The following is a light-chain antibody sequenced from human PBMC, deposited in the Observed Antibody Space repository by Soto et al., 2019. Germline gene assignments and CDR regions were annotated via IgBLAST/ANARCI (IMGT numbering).Light chain of an antibody. Sequence: DIQMTQSPSSLSASVGDRVTITCRASQGISNYLAWYQQKPGKIPKLLIFAASTLHSGVPSRFTGSGSGTDFTLTISSLQPDDVASYYCQQYTSVPSFGGGTKVEIK. CDR3: QQYTSVPS. CDR1: QGISNY. CDR2: AAS. V-gene: IGKV1-27*01. J-gene: IGKJ4*01.